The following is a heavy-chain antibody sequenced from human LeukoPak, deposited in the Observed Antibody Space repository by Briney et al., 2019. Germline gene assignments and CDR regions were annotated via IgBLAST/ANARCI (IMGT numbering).Heavy chain of an antibody. Sequence: SETLSLTCAVYGGSFSGYYWSWIRHPPGKGLEWIGEINHSGSTTYNPSLKSRVTISVDTSKNQFSLKLSSVTAADTAVYYCARVLSWGILTGYHDYYFDYWGQGTLVTVSS. CDR3: ARVLSWGILTGYHDYYFDY. D-gene: IGHD3-9*01. CDR2: INHSGST. CDR1: GGSFSGYY. V-gene: IGHV4-34*01. J-gene: IGHJ4*02.